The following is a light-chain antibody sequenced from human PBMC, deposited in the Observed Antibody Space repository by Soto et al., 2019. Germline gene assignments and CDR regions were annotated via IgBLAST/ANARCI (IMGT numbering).Light chain of an antibody. J-gene: IGLJ3*02. Sequence: QSVLTQPPSVSGAPGQRVTISCTGSSSNIGAGYDVHWYQQLPGTDPKLLIYGNSNRPSGVPDRFSGSKSGTSASLAITGLQAEDEADYYCQSYDSSLSGSGVFGGGTKLPVL. CDR1: SSNIGAGYD. V-gene: IGLV1-40*01. CDR3: QSYDSSLSGSGV. CDR2: GNS.